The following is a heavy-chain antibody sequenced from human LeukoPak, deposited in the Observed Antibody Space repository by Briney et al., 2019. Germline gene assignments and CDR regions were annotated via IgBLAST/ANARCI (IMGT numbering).Heavy chain of an antibody. CDR3: ARRSDRNASPLRY. D-gene: IGHD2-2*01. CDR2: SNHGGGS. V-gene: IGHV4-34*01. J-gene: IGHJ4*02. CDR1: GGSINSYY. Sequence: SETLSLTCTVSGGSINSYYWSWIRQPPGKGLEWVGESNHGGGSNYNPSLKSRVTISVDTSKNQFSLKLTSVTSADTAVYYCARRSDRNASPLRYWGQGTLVTVSS.